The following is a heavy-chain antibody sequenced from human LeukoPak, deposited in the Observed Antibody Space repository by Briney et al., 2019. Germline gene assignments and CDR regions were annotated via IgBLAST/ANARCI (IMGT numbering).Heavy chain of an antibody. J-gene: IGHJ4*02. CDR3: TRASYGDYEY. D-gene: IGHD4-17*01. CDR2: IDPSSTYI. CDR1: RFTFSSYT. Sequence: AGGSLRLSCSASRFTFSSYTMNWVRQAPGKGLEWVSSIDPSSTYIYYADSVKGRFTISRDNAQNSLYLQMNSLRAEDTAVYYCTRASYGDYEYWGQGTLVTVSS. V-gene: IGHV3-21*01.